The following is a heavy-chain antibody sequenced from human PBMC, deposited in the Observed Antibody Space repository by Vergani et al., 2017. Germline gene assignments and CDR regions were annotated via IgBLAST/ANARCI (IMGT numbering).Heavy chain of an antibody. CDR1: GFTFNQYG. J-gene: IGHJ5*02. D-gene: IGHD1-14*01. CDR3: ARDLRLLYNRFDP. CDR2: TWYDGNNK. V-gene: IGHV3-33*01. Sequence: VQLVESAGGVVQPGRSLRLSCAASGFTFNQYGMHWVRQAPGKGLEWVAVTWYDGNNKQYADSVKGRFTISRDNSKSTMYLQMNSLRDEDTGVYYCARDLRLLYNRFDPWGQGTLVTVSS.